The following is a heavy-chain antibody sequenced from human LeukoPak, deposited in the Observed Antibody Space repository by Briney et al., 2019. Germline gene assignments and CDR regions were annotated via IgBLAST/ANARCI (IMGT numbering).Heavy chain of an antibody. CDR1: GFIFSSYS. V-gene: IGHV3-48*01. CDR2: ISSSSSTI. CDR3: VRDHHRRLYDSQARDTFDI. D-gene: IGHD3-22*01. Sequence: TGGSLRLSCAASGFIFSSYSMDWVRQAPGKGLEWVSYISSSSSTIYYADSVKGRFTISRDNAKNSLYLQVNSLRAEDTAVYYCVRDHHRRLYDSQARDTFDIWGQGTMVTVSS. J-gene: IGHJ3*02.